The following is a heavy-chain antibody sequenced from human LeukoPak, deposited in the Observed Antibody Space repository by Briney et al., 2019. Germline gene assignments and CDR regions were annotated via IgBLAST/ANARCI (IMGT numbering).Heavy chain of an antibody. V-gene: IGHV3-21*01. Sequence: GGSLRLSCAASGFTVSSLAMHWVRQAPGKGLEWVSSGGTRSGTKYYADSVKGRFTISRDSAMNSVSLQINSLRAEDTAVYYCARDRGGSYSAIDYWGQGTLVTVSS. D-gene: IGHD2-15*01. J-gene: IGHJ4*02. CDR3: ARDRGGSYSAIDY. CDR1: GFTVSSLA. CDR2: GGTRSGTK.